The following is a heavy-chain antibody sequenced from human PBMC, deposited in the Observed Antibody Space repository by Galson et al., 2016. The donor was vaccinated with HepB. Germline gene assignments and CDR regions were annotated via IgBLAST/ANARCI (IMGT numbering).Heavy chain of an antibody. CDR1: GFTFSSYG. J-gene: IGHJ6*02. V-gene: IGHV3-30*03. CDR2: MSHDGNSQ. CDR3: VRDPTWGYGMDV. D-gene: IGHD3-16*01. Sequence: SLRLSCAASGFTFSSYGMHWVRQAPGKGLEWVALMSHDGNSQYYGDPVRGRFTVSRDISKNTLYLQMNSLSAEDTAVYYCVRDPTWGYGMDVWGQGTTVTVSS.